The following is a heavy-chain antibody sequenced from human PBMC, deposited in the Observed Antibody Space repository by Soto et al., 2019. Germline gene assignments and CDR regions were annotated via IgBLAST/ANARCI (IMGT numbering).Heavy chain of an antibody. V-gene: IGHV3-48*02. J-gene: IGHJ4*02. D-gene: IGHD7-27*01. Sequence: PGGSLRLSCAASGFTFSSYSMNWVRQAPGKGLEWVSYISSSSSTIYYADSVKGRFTIARDNAKNTVYLQMNSLRDEDTAVYYCARATWEADSWGQENLVTV. CDR2: ISSSSSTI. CDR1: GFTFSSYS. CDR3: ARATWEADS.